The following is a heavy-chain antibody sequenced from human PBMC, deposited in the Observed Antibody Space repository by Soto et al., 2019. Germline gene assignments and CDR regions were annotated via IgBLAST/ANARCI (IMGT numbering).Heavy chain of an antibody. D-gene: IGHD3-22*01. V-gene: IGHV3-23*01. J-gene: IGHJ4*02. CDR3: AKAPQYYYDSSGYPGCYFDY. Sequence: GGSLRLSCAASGFTFSSYAMSWVRQAPGKGLEWVSAISGSGGSTYYADSVKGRFTISRDNSKNTLYLQMNSLRAEDTAVYYCAKAPQYYYDSSGYPGCYFDYWGQGTLVTVS. CDR2: ISGSGGST. CDR1: GFTFSSYA.